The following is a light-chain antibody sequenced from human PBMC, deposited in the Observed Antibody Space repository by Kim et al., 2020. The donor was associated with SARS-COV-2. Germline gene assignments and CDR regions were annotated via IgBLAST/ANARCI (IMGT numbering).Light chain of an antibody. V-gene: IGKV3-20*01. Sequence: EIVLTQSPGTLSLSPGERATLSCRASQSVSSSYLAWYQQKPGQAPRLLIYGASSRATGIPDRFSGSGSGTDFTLTISRLEPEDFAVYYCQQYGRSWTFGHGTKVDIK. J-gene: IGKJ1*01. CDR3: QQYGRSWT. CDR2: GAS. CDR1: QSVSSSY.